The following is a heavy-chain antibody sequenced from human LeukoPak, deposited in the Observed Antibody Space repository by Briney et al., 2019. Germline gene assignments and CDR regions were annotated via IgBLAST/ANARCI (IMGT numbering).Heavy chain of an antibody. CDR1: GFTFSSYS. Sequence: PGGSLRLSCAASGFTFSSYSMNWVRQAPGKGLEWVSYISSSSSTIYYADSVKGRFTISRDNAKNSLYLQMNSLRAEDTAVYYCARNSYDFWSGYYYYYYMDVWGKGTTVTVSS. D-gene: IGHD3-3*01. J-gene: IGHJ6*03. CDR3: ARNSYDFWSGYYYYYYMDV. CDR2: ISSSSSTI. V-gene: IGHV3-48*01.